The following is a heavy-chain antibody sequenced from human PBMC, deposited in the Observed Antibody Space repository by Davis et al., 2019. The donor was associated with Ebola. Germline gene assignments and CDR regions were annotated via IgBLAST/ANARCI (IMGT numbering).Heavy chain of an antibody. D-gene: IGHD3-22*01. CDR1: GFTFSDYY. V-gene: IGHV3-11*06. Sequence: GESLKISCAASGFTFSDYYMSWIRQAPGKGLEWVSYISSSSSYTNYADSVKGRFTISRDNAKNSLYLQMNSLRAEDTAVYYCARGDDSSGYLYYYGMDVWGQGTTVTVSS. CDR3: ARGDDSSGYLYYYGMDV. CDR2: ISSSSSYT. J-gene: IGHJ6*02.